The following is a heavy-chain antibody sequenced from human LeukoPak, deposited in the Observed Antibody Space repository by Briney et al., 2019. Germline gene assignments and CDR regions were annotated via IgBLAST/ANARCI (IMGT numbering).Heavy chain of an antibody. J-gene: IGHJ5*02. CDR3: ARVMMVVVILGGWFDP. D-gene: IGHD3-22*01. CDR2: IYYSGST. Sequence: PSETLSLTCTVSGGSISSGDYYWSWIRQPPGKGLEWIGYIYYSGSTYYNPSLKSRVTISVDTSKNQFSLKLSSVTAAVTAVYYCARVMMVVVILGGWFDPWGQGTLVTVSS. V-gene: IGHV4-30-4*08. CDR1: GGSISSGDYY.